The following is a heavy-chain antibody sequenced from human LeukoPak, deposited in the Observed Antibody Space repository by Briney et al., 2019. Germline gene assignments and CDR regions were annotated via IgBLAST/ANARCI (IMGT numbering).Heavy chain of an antibody. CDR3: ARDILRRYCSGGSCYYYYYGMDV. Sequence: GGSLRLSCSASGFTFSSYAMHWVRQAPGKGLEYVSAISSNGGSTYYADSVKGRFTISRDNFKNTLYLQMSSLRAEDTAVYYCARDILRRYCSGGSCYYYYYGMDVWGQGTTVTVSS. V-gene: IGHV3-64D*06. J-gene: IGHJ6*02. CDR2: ISSNGGST. D-gene: IGHD2-15*01. CDR1: GFTFSSYA.